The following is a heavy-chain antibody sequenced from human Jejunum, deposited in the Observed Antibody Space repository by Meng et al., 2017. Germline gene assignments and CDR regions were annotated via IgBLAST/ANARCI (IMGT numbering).Heavy chain of an antibody. CDR2: INPSPGHP. Sequence: VPQVQSVSELKKPGAAVKVSCKASGSTFPSQAINWVRKAPGQCLEWMGWINPSPGHPRYAQGFTGRFVFSLDPSVSTAYLQITSLKAEDTAVHYCARDLTYGFLEWGQGTLVTVSS. D-gene: IGHD3-3*01. CDR1: GSTFPSQA. V-gene: IGHV7-4-1*02. J-gene: IGHJ4*02. CDR3: ARDLTYGFLE.